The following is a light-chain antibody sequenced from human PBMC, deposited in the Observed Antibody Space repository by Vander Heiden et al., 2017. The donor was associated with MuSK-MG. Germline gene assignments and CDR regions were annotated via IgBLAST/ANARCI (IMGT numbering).Light chain of an antibody. Sequence: SALAQPASVSGSPGQSIPISCTATSGDIGGYNLVSWYQQHPGKAPKVMIYDVSKRPSGVSNRFSGSKSGNTASLTISGLQAEDEADYYCCSYAGSRTFVLFGGGTKVTVL. CDR1: SGDIGGYNL. J-gene: IGLJ2*01. CDR2: DVS. V-gene: IGLV2-23*02. CDR3: CSYAGSRTFVL.